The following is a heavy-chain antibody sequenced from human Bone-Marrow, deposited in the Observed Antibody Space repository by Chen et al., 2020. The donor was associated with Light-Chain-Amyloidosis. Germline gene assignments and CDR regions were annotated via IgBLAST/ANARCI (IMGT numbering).Heavy chain of an antibody. V-gene: IGHV3-53*01. J-gene: IGHJ4*02. CDR1: GFTVSRNY. CDR3: ARDRGSYPGGGYFDY. Sequence: EVQLVESGGGLIQPGGSLRLSCAASGFTVSRNYMTWVRQAPGKGLEWVSFIYSGDNTYYADSVKGRFTISRDNSKNTLYLQMNSLRAEDAALYYCARDRGSYPGGGYFDYWGQGTLVSVSS. D-gene: IGHD1-26*01. CDR2: IYSGDNT.